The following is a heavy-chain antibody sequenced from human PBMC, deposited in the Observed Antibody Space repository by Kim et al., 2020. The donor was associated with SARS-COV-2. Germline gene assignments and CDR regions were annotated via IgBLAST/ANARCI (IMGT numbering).Heavy chain of an antibody. CDR3: ASEWGGSKFGRGDY. V-gene: IGHV4-39*01. CDR1: GGSISSGSYY. D-gene: IGHD1-26*01. CDR2: IYYSGST. Sequence: SETLSLTCTVSGGSISSGSYYWGWIRQPPGKGLEWIGSIYYSGSTYYNPSLKSRVTIYVDTSKNQFSLKLRSVTAADTAVYYCASEWGGSKFGRGDYWGQGTLVTVSS. J-gene: IGHJ4*02.